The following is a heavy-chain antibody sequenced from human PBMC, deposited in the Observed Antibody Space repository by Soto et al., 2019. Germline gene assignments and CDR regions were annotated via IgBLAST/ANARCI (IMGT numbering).Heavy chain of an antibody. CDR1: GGSFSGYY. V-gene: IGHV4-34*01. CDR3: ARLRLLWFGELFGWFDP. D-gene: IGHD3-10*01. CDR2: INHSGST. Sequence: SETLSLTCAVYGGSFSGYYWSWIRQPPGKGLEWIGEINHSGSTNYNPSLKSRVTISVDTSKNQFSLKLSSVTAADTAVYYCARLRLLWFGELFGWFDPWGQGTLVTVSS. J-gene: IGHJ5*02.